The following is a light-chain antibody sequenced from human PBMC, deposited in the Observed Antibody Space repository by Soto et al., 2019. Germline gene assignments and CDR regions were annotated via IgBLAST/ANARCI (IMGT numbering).Light chain of an antibody. J-gene: IGLJ2*01. Sequence: QSALTQPASVSGSPGQSITISCTGTSSDVGGYNYVSWYQQHPGKAPKLMIYEVSNRPSGVSNRFAGSNSGNTASLTISGLQAEDEADYYCSSYTSSSTQVVFGGGTKLTVL. V-gene: IGLV2-14*01. CDR1: SSDVGGYNY. CDR3: SSYTSSSTQVV. CDR2: EVS.